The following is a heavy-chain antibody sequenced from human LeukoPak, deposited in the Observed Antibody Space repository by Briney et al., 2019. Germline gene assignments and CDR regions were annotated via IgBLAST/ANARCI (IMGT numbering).Heavy chain of an antibody. Sequence: GASVKVSCKASGYTFTSHGISWVRQAPGQGLEWMEWTSAYRGNTNYAQKFQDRVTMTTETSTSTAYMELRSLRSDDTAVYYCARGGDYGDYCFDYWGQGTLVTVSS. CDR3: ARGGDYGDYCFDY. D-gene: IGHD4-17*01. J-gene: IGHJ4*02. CDR2: TSAYRGNT. V-gene: IGHV1-18*01. CDR1: GYTFTSHG.